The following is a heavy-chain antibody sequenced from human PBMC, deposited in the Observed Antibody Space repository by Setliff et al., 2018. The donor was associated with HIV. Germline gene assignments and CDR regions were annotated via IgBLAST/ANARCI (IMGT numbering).Heavy chain of an antibody. CDR3: ARGIYTGYDHFDY. V-gene: IGHV3-48*01. Sequence: TGGSLRLSCAASGFTFSDYSMSWVRQAPGKGLEWVSYISSISSTIYYADSVKGRFTISRDNAKNSLYLQMNSLRAEDTAVYYCARGIYTGYDHFDYWGQGTLVTVSS. D-gene: IGHD5-12*01. CDR1: GFTFSDYS. J-gene: IGHJ4*02. CDR2: ISSISSTI.